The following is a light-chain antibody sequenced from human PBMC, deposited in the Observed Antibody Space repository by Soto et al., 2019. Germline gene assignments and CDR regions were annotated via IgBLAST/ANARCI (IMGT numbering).Light chain of an antibody. CDR2: SNN. J-gene: IGLJ1*01. CDR3: AAWDDSLNGYV. CDR1: SSNIGSNT. Sequence: QSVLTQPPSASGTPGQRGTISCSGSSSNIGSNTVNWYQQLPGTAPKLLIYSNNQRPSGVPDRFSGSKSGTSASLAISGVQAEDEADYYCAAWDDSLNGYVLGTGTKVTVL. V-gene: IGLV1-44*01.